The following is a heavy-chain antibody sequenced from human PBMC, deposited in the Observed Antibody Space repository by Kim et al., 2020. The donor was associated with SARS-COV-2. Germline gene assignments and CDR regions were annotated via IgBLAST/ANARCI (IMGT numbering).Heavy chain of an antibody. CDR2: I. V-gene: IGHV3-9*01. D-gene: IGHD3-10*01. CDR3: AKDNYGSGPFC. Sequence: IGYADSVKGRFTISRDNAKNSLYLQMNSLRAEDTALYYCAKDNYGSGPFCWGQGTLVTVSS. J-gene: IGHJ4*02.